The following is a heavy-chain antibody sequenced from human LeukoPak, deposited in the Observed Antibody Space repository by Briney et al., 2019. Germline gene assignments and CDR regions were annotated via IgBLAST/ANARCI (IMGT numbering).Heavy chain of an antibody. V-gene: IGHV3-53*01. CDR3: ARDNNY. CDR1: GFTVSSNY. J-gene: IGHJ4*02. Sequence: GGSLRLSCAASGFTVSSNYMHWARQTPGKGLEWVSVIYSGGSTYYADSVKGRFTISRDNSKKTLYLQMNSLRAEDTAVYYCARDNNYWGQGTLVTVSS. CDR2: IYSGGST.